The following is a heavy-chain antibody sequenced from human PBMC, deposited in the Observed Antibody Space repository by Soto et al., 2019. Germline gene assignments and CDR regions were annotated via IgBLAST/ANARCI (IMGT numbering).Heavy chain of an antibody. Sequence: QVQLVESGGGVVQPGRSLRLSCAASGFTFSSYAMHWVRQAPGKGLEWVAVISYDGSNKYYADSVKGRFTISRDNCKNTLYLQMNSLRAEDTAVYYCARVGLSPQPREDDAFDIWGQGTMVTVSS. CDR1: GFTFSSYA. CDR2: ISYDGSNK. J-gene: IGHJ3*02. CDR3: ARVGLSPQPREDDAFDI. V-gene: IGHV3-30-3*01. D-gene: IGHD3-10*01.